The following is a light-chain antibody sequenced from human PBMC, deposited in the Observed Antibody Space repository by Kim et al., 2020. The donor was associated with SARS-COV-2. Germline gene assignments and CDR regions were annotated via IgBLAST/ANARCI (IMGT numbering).Light chain of an antibody. CDR1: SSDVGGYNY. CDR2: DVS. V-gene: IGLV2-11*01. Sequence: QSALTQPRSVSESPGQSVTISCTGTSSDVGGYNYVSWYQQPPGKAPKLMIYDVSKRPSGVPDRFSGSKSGNTASLTISGLQAEDEADYYCCSYAGTYTVFGGGTKVTVL. J-gene: IGLJ2*01. CDR3: CSYAGTYTV.